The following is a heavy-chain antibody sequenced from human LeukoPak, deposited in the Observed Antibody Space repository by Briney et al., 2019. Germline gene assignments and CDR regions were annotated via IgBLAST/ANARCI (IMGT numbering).Heavy chain of an antibody. V-gene: IGHV3-66*01. J-gene: IGHJ4*02. Sequence: GGSLRLSCAASGFTFSNYGMFWVRQAPGKGLEWVSVIYSGGSTYYADSVKGRFTISRDNSKNTLYLQMNSLRAEDTAVYYCARESDYGDYVGYWGQGTLVTVSS. CDR3: ARESDYGDYVGY. CDR2: IYSGGST. D-gene: IGHD4-17*01. CDR1: GFTFSNYG.